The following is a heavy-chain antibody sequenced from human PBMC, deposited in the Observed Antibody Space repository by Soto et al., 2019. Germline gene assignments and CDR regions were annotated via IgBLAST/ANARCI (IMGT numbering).Heavy chain of an antibody. CDR1: GGSISSGDFY. J-gene: IGHJ1*01. V-gene: IGHV4-30-4*01. CDR2: IYYSGRT. CDR3: AHYFQT. D-gene: IGHD3-10*01. Sequence: QVQLHESGPGLVKPSQTLSLTCIVSGGSISSGDFYWSWIRQFPGKGLEWIGYIYYSGRTYYNPSLKSRVIISVDTSKNQFSLKLTSVTAADTAVYYCAHYFQTWGQGTLVTVSS.